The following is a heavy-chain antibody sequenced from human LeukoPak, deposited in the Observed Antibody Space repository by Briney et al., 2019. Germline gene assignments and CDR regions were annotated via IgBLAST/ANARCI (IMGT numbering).Heavy chain of an antibody. V-gene: IGHV4-39*02. CDR2: IYDSGST. J-gene: IGHJ4*02. Sequence: PSETLSLTCTVSGGSIRSSYYYWGWIRQPPGKGLEWIGSIYDSGSTYYNPSLKSRVTISVDTSKNQFSLKLNSVTAADTAVYYCAREVIVPAFFDYWGQGTLVTVSS. CDR1: GGSIRSSYYY. CDR3: AREVIVPAFFDY. D-gene: IGHD2-2*01.